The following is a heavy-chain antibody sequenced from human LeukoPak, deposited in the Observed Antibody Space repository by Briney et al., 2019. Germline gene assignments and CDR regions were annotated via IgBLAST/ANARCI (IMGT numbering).Heavy chain of an antibody. D-gene: IGHD5-18*01. CDR1: GFTFSSYE. CDR3: ARDSSGSYGL. J-gene: IGHJ4*02. CDR2: ISSSGSTI. Sequence: GGSLRLSCAASGFTFSSYEMNWVRPAPGKGLEWVSYISSSGSTIYYADSVKGRFTISRDNAKNSLYLQMNSLRAEDTAVYYCARDSSGSYGLWGQGTLVTVSS. V-gene: IGHV3-48*03.